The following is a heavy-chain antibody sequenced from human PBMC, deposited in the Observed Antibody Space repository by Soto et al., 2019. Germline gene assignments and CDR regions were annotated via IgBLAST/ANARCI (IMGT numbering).Heavy chain of an antibody. Sequence: GGSLRLSCAASGFTFSSYSMNWARQAPGKGLEWVSYISSSSSTIYYADSVKGRFTISRDNAKNSLYLQMNSLRDEDTAVYYCAREADPLYDYVWGSYRYENHYFDYWGQGTLVTVSS. J-gene: IGHJ4*02. CDR2: ISSSSSTI. CDR1: GFTFSSYS. D-gene: IGHD3-16*02. V-gene: IGHV3-48*02. CDR3: AREADPLYDYVWGSYRYENHYFDY.